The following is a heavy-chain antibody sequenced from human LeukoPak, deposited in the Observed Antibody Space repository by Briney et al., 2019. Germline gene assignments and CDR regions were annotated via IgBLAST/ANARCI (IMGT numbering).Heavy chain of an antibody. CDR3: ATSRDSSGYFFVNYFDN. J-gene: IGHJ4*02. CDR2: IVGSSTII. CDR1: GFSFSSYS. Sequence: GGSLILSCAASGFSFSSYSMSWVRQAPGKGLEWLSYIVGSSTIIYYADSVKGRFTISRDNAQNSLYLQMNSLRAEDTAIYYCATSRDSSGYFFVNYFDNWGQGTLVTVSP. V-gene: IGHV3-48*01. D-gene: IGHD3-22*01.